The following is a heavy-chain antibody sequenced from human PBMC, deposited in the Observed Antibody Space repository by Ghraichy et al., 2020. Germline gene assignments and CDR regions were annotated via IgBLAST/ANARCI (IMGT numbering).Heavy chain of an antibody. Sequence: GGSLRLSCAASGFSFVDSWLTWVRQAPGKGLEWVANIKQDGAEKNYLGYVESRFTISRDNAKNSLYLEMNSLRTDDTAVYYCARRRYSSDYWGQGTVVTVSS. CDR2: IKQDGAEK. CDR3: ARRRYSSDY. J-gene: IGHJ4*02. CDR1: GFSFVDSW. D-gene: IGHD4-11*01. V-gene: IGHV3-7*03.